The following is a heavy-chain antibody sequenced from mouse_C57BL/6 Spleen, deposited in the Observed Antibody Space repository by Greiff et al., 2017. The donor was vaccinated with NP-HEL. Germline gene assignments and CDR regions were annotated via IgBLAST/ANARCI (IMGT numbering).Heavy chain of an antibody. Sequence: EVQVVESGGGLVKPGGSLKLSCAASGFTFSDYGMHWVRQAPEKGLEWVAYLSSGSSTIYYADTVKGRFTFTRDNAKNTLFLQMTSLRSEDTAMYYCARPGSSYYFDYRGQGTTLTVSS. CDR2: LSSGSSTI. D-gene: IGHD1-1*01. J-gene: IGHJ2*01. V-gene: IGHV5-17*01. CDR3: ARPGSSYYFDY. CDR1: GFTFSDYG.